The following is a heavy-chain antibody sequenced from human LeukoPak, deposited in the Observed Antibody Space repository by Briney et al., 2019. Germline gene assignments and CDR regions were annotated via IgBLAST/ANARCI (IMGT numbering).Heavy chain of an antibody. J-gene: IGHJ4*02. CDR1: GFTFTKCA. D-gene: IGHD6-19*01. CDR2: ITATGDTA. Sequence: EGSLRLSCVASGFTFTKCAMSWIRQARGKGLEWVAIITATGDTAYYADSVKGRFTISRDNSRNTVYMQMDSLRAEDTAIYYCAGDRNSDWYSPLDYWGQGSQVTVSP. V-gene: IGHV3-23*01. CDR3: AGDRNSDWYSPLDY.